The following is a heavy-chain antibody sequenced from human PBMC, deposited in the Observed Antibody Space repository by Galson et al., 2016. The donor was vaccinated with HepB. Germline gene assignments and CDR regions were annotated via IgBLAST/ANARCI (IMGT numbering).Heavy chain of an antibody. V-gene: IGHV3-30*04. CDR1: DFTFSSYA. Sequence: SLRLSCAASDFTFSSYAMHWVRQAPGKGLEWVAVIVHDGTSQHYGDSVRGRFTVSRDNSKNTVFLHMTSLETEDTAVYFCARGWSDFDVWGPGTLVIVSS. J-gene: IGHJ4*02. CDR3: ARGWSDFDV. CDR2: IVHDGTSQ. D-gene: IGHD2-15*01.